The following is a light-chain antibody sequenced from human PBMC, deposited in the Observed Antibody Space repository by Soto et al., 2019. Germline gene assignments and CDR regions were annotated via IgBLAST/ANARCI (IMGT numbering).Light chain of an antibody. V-gene: IGKV3-20*01. CDR1: RSLSSDY. J-gene: IGKJ1*01. CDR2: HAS. Sequence: IVLMQSPGTLSLSPGERATLSCRASRSLSSDYLAWYQQKPGQAPRLLFYHASRRATGTPDRFSGSGSGTDFTLTISRLEPEDFAVYYCQQYGSSPRTFGQGPKV. CDR3: QQYGSSPRT.